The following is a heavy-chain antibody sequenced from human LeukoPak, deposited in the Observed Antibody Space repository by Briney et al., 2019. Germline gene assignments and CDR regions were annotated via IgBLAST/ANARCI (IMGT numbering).Heavy chain of an antibody. V-gene: IGHV6-1*01. CDR1: GYSVSSNSAA. CDR2: TYYKSKWYN. D-gene: IGHD5/OR15-5a*01. J-gene: IGHJ4*02. Sequence: SQTLSLTCAISGYSVSSNSAAWNWIRQSPSRGLEWLGRTYYKSKWYNDYTVSVKSRISINADTSKNQFSLQLNSVTPEDTAVYFCARDSERFSVYDYRYLVQWGRGTLVTVSS. CDR3: ARDSERFSVYDYRYLVQ.